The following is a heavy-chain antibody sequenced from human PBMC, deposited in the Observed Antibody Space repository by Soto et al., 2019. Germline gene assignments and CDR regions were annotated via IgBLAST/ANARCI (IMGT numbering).Heavy chain of an antibody. J-gene: IGHJ5*02. CDR3: ARSKMTTATTHRGEQLDP. V-gene: IGHV4-34*01. D-gene: IGHD4-17*01. Sequence: QVQLQQWGAGLLKPSETLSLTCAVYGGSFSGYYWSWIRQPPGKGLEWIGEINHSGSTNYNPSLKSQVTISVDTSKNQFSLKLSSETAADTAVYYCARSKMTTATTHRGEQLDPWGQGTLVTVSS. CDR1: GGSFSGYY. CDR2: INHSGST.